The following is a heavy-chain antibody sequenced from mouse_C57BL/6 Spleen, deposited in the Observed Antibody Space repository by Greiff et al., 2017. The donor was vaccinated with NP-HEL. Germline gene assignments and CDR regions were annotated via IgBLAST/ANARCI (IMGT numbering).Heavy chain of an antibody. D-gene: IGHD4-1*01. Sequence: VQLQQSGPELVKPGASVKIPCKASGYTFTDYNMDWVKQSHGKSLEWIGDINPNNGGTIYNQKFKGKATLTVDKSSSTAYMELRSLTSEDTAVYYCARSNWDRGAYAMDYWGQGTSVTVSS. J-gene: IGHJ4*01. CDR3: ARSNWDRGAYAMDY. CDR2: INPNNGGT. CDR1: GYTFTDYN. V-gene: IGHV1-18*01.